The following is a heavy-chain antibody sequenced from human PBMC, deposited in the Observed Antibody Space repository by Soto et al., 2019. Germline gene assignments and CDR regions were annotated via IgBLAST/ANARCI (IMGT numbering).Heavy chain of an antibody. Sequence: SETLSLTCTVSGGSIASYYWSWIRQPPGKGLEWLGRFYTTDITNYNPSLKSRISMSVDTSKKMFSLRLTSVTAADTAVYYCARDLRSCSSTSCYFEGGVDVWGQGTTVTVSS. D-gene: IGHD2-2*01. V-gene: IGHV4-4*07. CDR2: FYTTDIT. J-gene: IGHJ6*02. CDR1: GGSIASYY. CDR3: ARDLRSCSSTSCYFEGGVDV.